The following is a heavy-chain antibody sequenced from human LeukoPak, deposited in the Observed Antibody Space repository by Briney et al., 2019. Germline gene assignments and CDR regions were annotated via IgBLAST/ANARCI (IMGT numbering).Heavy chain of an antibody. Sequence: GGSLRLSCAASGFTVSSYAMSWVRQAPGKGLEWVSAIGGTNGRTYYADSVKGRFTISRDNSKNTLFLQMNSLRDEDTAVYYCAKHYYDSSGTPRYFDYWGQGTLVTVSS. CDR2: IGGTNGRT. CDR1: GFTVSSYA. D-gene: IGHD3-22*01. CDR3: AKHYYDSSGTPRYFDY. J-gene: IGHJ4*02. V-gene: IGHV3-23*01.